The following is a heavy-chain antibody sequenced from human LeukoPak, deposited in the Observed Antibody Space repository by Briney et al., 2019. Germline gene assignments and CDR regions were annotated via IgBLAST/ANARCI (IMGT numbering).Heavy chain of an antibody. Sequence: GGSLRLSCTASGFTFSSFGMGWVRQAPGKGPEWVSFINDRGVTTRYADSVKGRFTISRDYSKNTVYLQMNSLRAEDTAVYYCAKTYGSGWYFDYWGQGALVTVSS. J-gene: IGHJ4*02. CDR1: GFTFSSFG. V-gene: IGHV3-23*01. D-gene: IGHD6-19*01. CDR3: AKTYGSGWYFDY. CDR2: INDRGVTT.